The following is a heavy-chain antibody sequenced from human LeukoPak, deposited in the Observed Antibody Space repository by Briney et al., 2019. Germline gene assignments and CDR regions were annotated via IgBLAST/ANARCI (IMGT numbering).Heavy chain of an antibody. D-gene: IGHD4-17*01. CDR1: GFTVSSNY. CDR3: ARTFDYGDYVNY. Sequence: GGSLRLSCAASGFTVSSNYMSWVRQAPGKGLEWVSVIYSGGSTYYADSVKGRFTISRDNAKDSLYLQMNSLRAEDTAVYFCARTFDYGDYVNYWGQGTLVTVSS. V-gene: IGHV3-53*01. CDR2: IYSGGST. J-gene: IGHJ4*02.